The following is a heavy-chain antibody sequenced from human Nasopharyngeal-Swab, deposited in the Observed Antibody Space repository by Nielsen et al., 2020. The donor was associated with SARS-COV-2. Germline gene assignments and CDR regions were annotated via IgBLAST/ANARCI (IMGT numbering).Heavy chain of an antibody. V-gene: IGHV4-59*01. CDR3: ARDRPMVRGVASGGAHYYYYYMDV. CDR1: GGSISSYY. CDR2: IYYSGST. J-gene: IGHJ6*03. D-gene: IGHD3-10*01. Sequence: AETLSLTCTVSGGSISSYYWSWIRQPPGKGLEGIGDIYYSGSTNYNPSLKSRVTISVDTSKNQFSLKLSSVTAADTAVYYCARDRPMVRGVASGGAHYYYYYMDVWGKGTTVTVSS.